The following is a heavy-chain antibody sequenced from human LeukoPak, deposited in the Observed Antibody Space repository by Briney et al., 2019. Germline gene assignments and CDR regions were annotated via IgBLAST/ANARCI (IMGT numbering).Heavy chain of an antibody. D-gene: IGHD3-3*01. Sequence: GRSLRLSCAASGFTFDDYAMHWVRQAPGKGLEWVSGISWNSGSIGYADSVKGRFTISRDNAKNSLYLQMNSLRAEDTAVYYCAREDFWSGYFDYWGQGTLVTVSS. CDR3: AREDFWSGYFDY. CDR1: GFTFDDYA. V-gene: IGHV3-9*01. J-gene: IGHJ4*02. CDR2: ISWNSGSI.